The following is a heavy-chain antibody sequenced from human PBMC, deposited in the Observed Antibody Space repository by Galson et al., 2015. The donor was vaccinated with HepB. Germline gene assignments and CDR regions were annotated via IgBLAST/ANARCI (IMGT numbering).Heavy chain of an antibody. J-gene: IGHJ4*02. D-gene: IGHD6-13*01. CDR2: ISYDGSNK. CDR1: GFTFSSYA. V-gene: IGHV3-30*04. Sequence: SLRLSCAASGFTFSSYAMHWVRQAPGKGLEWVAVISYDGSNKYYADSVKGRFTISRDNSKNTLYLQMNSLRAEDTAVYYCARDSRLVVAAGTSMYFDYWGQGTLVTVSS. CDR3: ARDSRLVVAAGTSMYFDY.